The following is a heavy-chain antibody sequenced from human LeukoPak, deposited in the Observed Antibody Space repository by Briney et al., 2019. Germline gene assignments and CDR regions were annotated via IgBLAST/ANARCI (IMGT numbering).Heavy chain of an antibody. CDR3: AKGSIAARPLYYFDF. CDR1: GGSISSYY. D-gene: IGHD6-6*01. J-gene: IGHJ4*02. V-gene: IGHV4-59*01. Sequence: SETLSLTCTVSGGSISSYYWSWIRQPPGKGLEWIGYIYYSGGTSYNPSLKSRVTISVDTSKNQFSLKLNSVTAADTAVHYCAKGSIAARPLYYFDFWGQGTLVTVSS. CDR2: IYYSGGT.